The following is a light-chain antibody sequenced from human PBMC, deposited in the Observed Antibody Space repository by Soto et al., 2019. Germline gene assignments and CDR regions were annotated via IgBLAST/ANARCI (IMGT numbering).Light chain of an antibody. Sequence: EIVMTQSPGTLSVSPGERATLSCWSSQSVTNKFAWYQQRPGQAPRLLIYDASARGTGIPARFSGSGSGTEFPLTISSLKSEDFAVYYCQKYNNWPFQFGPGTKVDIK. J-gene: IGKJ3*01. CDR2: DAS. CDR3: QKYNNWPFQ. V-gene: IGKV3-15*01. CDR1: QSVTNK.